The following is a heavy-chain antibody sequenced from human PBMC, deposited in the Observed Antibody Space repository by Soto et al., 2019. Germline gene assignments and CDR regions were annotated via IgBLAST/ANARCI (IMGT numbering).Heavy chain of an antibody. D-gene: IGHD4-17*01. Sequence: GGSLRLSCAASGFTFSSYAMSWVRQAPGKGLEWVSAISGSGGSTYYADSVKGRFTISRDNSKNTLYLQMNSLRAEDTAVYYCAKSDGDYPLIYYYGMDVWGQGTTVTVSS. J-gene: IGHJ6*02. CDR2: ISGSGGST. V-gene: IGHV3-23*01. CDR1: GFTFSSYA. CDR3: AKSDGDYPLIYYYGMDV.